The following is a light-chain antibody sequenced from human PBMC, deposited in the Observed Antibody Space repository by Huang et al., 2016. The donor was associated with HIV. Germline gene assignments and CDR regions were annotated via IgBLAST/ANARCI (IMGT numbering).Light chain of an antibody. V-gene: IGKV1-33*01. J-gene: IGKJ2*01. CDR3: QQYDNLPYT. CDR2: DAS. CDR1: QDISNY. Sequence: DIQMTQSPSSLSASVGDRVTITCQASQDISNYLIWYQQKQGKAPKLLIYDASNLEAGVPSRFSGSGSGTDFTFTISSLQPEDIATYYCQQYDNLPYTFGQGTKLEIK.